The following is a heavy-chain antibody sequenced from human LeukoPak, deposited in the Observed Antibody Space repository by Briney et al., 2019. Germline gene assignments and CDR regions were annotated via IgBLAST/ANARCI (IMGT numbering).Heavy chain of an antibody. D-gene: IGHD5-18*01. Sequence: PSETLSLTCAVYGGSFSGYYWSWIRQPPGKGLEWIGEINHSGSTNYNPSLKSRDTISVDTSKNQFSLKLSSVTAADTAVYYCARGFSYGYGYWGQGTLVTVSS. CDR1: GGSFSGYY. CDR2: INHSGST. J-gene: IGHJ4*02. CDR3: ARGFSYGYGY. V-gene: IGHV4-34*01.